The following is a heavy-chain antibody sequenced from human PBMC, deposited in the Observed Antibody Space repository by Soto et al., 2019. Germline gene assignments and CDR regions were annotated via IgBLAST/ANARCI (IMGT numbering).Heavy chain of an antibody. CDR3: ARSARYGVVGDY. D-gene: IGHD2-15*01. CDR1: GDSIYRSYW. V-gene: IGHV4-4*02. J-gene: IGHJ4*02. Sequence: QVQLLESGPGLVKPSGTLSLTCGVSGDSIYRSYWWSWVRLPPGKGPEWIGEIFHTGKTNYNPSLKSRLTMSVDKSKKEISLKLDSVTAADTAVYFCARSARYGVVGDYWGQGTGVTVSS. CDR2: IFHTGKT.